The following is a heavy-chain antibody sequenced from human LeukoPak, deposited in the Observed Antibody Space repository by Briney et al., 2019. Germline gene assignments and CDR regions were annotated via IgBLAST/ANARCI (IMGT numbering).Heavy chain of an antibody. Sequence: GGSLRLSCAASGFTFSSYSMNWVRQAPGKGLEWVSSISSSSSYIYYADSVKGRFTISRDNAKNSLYLQMNSLRAEDTAVYYCARDHRSSHRLKYFDLWGRGTLVTVPS. CDR1: GFTFSSYS. J-gene: IGHJ2*01. V-gene: IGHV3-21*01. D-gene: IGHD6-13*01. CDR2: ISSSSSYI. CDR3: ARDHRSSHRLKYFDL.